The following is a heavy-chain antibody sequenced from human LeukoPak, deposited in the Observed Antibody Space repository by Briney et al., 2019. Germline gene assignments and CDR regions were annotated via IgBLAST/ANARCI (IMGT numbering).Heavy chain of an antibody. J-gene: IGHJ2*01. CDR3: ASIYYYDSSGSNWYFDL. V-gene: IGHV3-53*01. D-gene: IGHD3-22*01. CDR1: GFTVSSNY. Sequence: GGSLRLSCAASGFTVSSNYMSWVRQAPGKGLEWVSVIYSGGSTYYADSVKGRFTISRDNSKNTLYLQMNSLRAEDTAVYYCASIYYYDSSGSNWYFDLWGRGTLVTASS. CDR2: IYSGGST.